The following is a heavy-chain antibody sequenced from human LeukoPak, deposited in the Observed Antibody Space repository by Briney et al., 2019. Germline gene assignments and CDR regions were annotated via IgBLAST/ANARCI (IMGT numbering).Heavy chain of an antibody. V-gene: IGHV4-39*01. CDR1: GGSISSGSYF. CDR2: FYYSGST. J-gene: IGHJ3*02. Sequence: SETLSLTCTVSGGSISSGSYFWGWIRQPPGMGLQWIGSFYYSGSTYYSPSLKSRLTISVDTSKNQFSLKLSSVTAADTAVYYCARQSYHSSSHDYAGLFDIWGQGTMVTVSS. CDR3: ARQSYHSSSHDYAGLFDI. D-gene: IGHD3-22*01.